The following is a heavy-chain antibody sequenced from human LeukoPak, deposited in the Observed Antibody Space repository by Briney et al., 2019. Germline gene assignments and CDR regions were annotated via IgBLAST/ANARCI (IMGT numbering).Heavy chain of an antibody. V-gene: IGHV4-59*12. J-gene: IGHJ5*02. CDR1: GGSISSYY. CDR3: ARDSGTSGVVKFDP. D-gene: IGHD3-10*01. CDR2: IYYSGST. Sequence: SETLSLTCTVSGGSISSYYWSWIRQPPGKGLEWIGYIYYSGSTNYNPSLKSRVTMSVDTSKNQISLKLKSVTAADTAVYYCARDSGTSGVVKFDPWGQGTLVTVSS.